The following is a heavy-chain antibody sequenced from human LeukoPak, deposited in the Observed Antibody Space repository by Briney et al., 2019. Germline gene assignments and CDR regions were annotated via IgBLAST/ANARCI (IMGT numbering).Heavy chain of an antibody. J-gene: IGHJ4*02. CDR1: GYSFTSYW. D-gene: IGHD3-10*01. CDR2: IYPGDSDT. V-gene: IGHV5-51*01. CDR3: AVEKAYGSGSYWNYFDY. Sequence: GESLKISCKGSGYSFTSYWISWVRQMPGKGLEWMGIIYPGDSDTRYSPSFQGQVTISADKSISTAYLQWSSLKASDTAMYYCAVEKAYGSGSYWNYFDYWGQGTLVTVSS.